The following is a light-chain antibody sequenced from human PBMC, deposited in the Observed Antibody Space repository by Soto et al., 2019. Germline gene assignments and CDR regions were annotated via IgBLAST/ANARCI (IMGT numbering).Light chain of an antibody. Sequence: DLQMTQSPSSLSASVGDRVTITCQASQDISNYLNWYQQKPGKAPKLLIYDASNLETGVPSRFSGSGSGTDFTFTISSLQPEDIATYYCQQSDSFGGGTKVEIK. J-gene: IGKJ4*01. V-gene: IGKV1-33*01. CDR1: QDISNY. CDR2: DAS. CDR3: QQSDS.